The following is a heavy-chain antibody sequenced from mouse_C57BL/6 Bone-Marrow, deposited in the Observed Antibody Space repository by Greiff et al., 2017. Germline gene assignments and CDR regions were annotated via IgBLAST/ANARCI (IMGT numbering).Heavy chain of an antibody. CDR2: IYPGDGDT. D-gene: IGHD1-1*01. CDR3: ARTTVVGGDY. CDR1: GYAFSSSW. V-gene: IGHV1-82*01. Sequence: VQVVESGPELVKPGASVKISCKASGYAFSSSWMNWVKQRPGKGLEWIGRIYPGDGDTNYNGKFKGKATLTADKSSSTAYMQLSSLTSEDSAVYFCARTTVVGGDYWGQGTTLTVSS. J-gene: IGHJ2*01.